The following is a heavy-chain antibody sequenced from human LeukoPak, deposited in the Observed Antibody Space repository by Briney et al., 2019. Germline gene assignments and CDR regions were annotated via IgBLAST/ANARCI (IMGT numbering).Heavy chain of an antibody. D-gene: IGHD5-12*01. J-gene: IGHJ4*02. CDR2: INSDGSST. CDR1: GFTFSSYW. CDR3: ARDGPLYSGFGVCYFDY. Sequence: GGSLRLSCTASGFTFSSYWMHWVRQAPGKGLVWVSRINSDGSSTTYAASVKGRFTISRDNAKDTLYLQMNSLRAEDTAVYYCARDGPLYSGFGVCYFDYWGQGTLVTVSS. V-gene: IGHV3-74*01.